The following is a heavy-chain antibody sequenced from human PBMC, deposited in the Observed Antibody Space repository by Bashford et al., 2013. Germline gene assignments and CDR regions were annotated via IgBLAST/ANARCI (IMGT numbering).Heavy chain of an antibody. CDR2: IKSKTDGGTT. Sequence: GSLRLSCAASGFTFSDAWMSWVRQAPGKGLEWVGRIKSKTDGGTTEYAASVKGRFTISRDDSRNSLYLQMNSLKTEDTAVYYCASPGMAVAGTDNYYYDMDVWGQGTTVTVSS. V-gene: IGHV3-15*01. D-gene: IGHD6-19*01. CDR3: ASPGMAVAGTDNYYYDMDV. CDR1: GFTFSDAW. J-gene: IGHJ6*02.